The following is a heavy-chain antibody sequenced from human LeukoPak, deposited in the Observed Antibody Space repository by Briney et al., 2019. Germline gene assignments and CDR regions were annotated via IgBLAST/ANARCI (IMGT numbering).Heavy chain of an antibody. J-gene: IGHJ4*02. CDR2: ISAYNGNT. D-gene: IGHD3-22*01. CDR1: GYTFTTYD. V-gene: IGHV1-18*01. Sequence: GASVKVSCKASGYTFTTYDITWVRQAPGQGLEWMGWISAYNGNTNYAQKLQGRVTMTTDTSTSTAYMELRSLRSDDTAVYYCARDHYYDSSGYYPFDYWGQGTLVTVSS. CDR3: ARDHYYDSSGYYPFDY.